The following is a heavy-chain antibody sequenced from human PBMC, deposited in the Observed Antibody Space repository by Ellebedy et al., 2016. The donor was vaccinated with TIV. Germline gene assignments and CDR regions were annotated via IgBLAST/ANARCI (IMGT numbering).Heavy chain of an antibody. D-gene: IGHD6-19*01. Sequence: PGGSLRLSCAASGFTLSSYSMNWVRQAPGKGLEWVSSISSTSTYIYYADSVKGRFTISRDNAKNSLYLQMNSLRAEDTAVYYCARDQGWAVAGTTRFDYWGQGTLVTVSS. CDR2: ISSTSTYI. CDR1: GFTLSSYS. J-gene: IGHJ4*02. V-gene: IGHV3-21*01. CDR3: ARDQGWAVAGTTRFDY.